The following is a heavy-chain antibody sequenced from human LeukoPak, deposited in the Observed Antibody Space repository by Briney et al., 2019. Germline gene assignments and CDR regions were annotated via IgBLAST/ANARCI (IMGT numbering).Heavy chain of an antibody. D-gene: IGHD3-10*01. Sequence: ASVKVSCKASGYTFTGYYMHWVRQAPGQGLEWMGRINPNSAGTNYAQKSQGRVTMTRDTSISTAYMELSRLRSDDTAVYYCAREPATMVRGVLLGRFDPWGRGTLVTVSS. V-gene: IGHV1-2*06. CDR2: INPNSAGT. CDR1: GYTFTGYY. J-gene: IGHJ5*02. CDR3: AREPATMVRGVLLGRFDP.